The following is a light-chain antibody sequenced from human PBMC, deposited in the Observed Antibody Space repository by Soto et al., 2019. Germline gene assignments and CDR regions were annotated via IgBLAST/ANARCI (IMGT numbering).Light chain of an antibody. J-gene: IGLJ3*02. CDR1: SGTVTTGHY. CDR3: LLSYSGARV. V-gene: IGLV7-46*01. Sequence: QAVVTQEPSLTVSPGGTITLTCGSSSGTVTTGHYPYWFQQKPGQAPRTLIYDTTNKHSWTPARFSGSLLGGKAALTLSGAQPEDEADYYCLLSYSGARVFGGGTQLTVL. CDR2: DTT.